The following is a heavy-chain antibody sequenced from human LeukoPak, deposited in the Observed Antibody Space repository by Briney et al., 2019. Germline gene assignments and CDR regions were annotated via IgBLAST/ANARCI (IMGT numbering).Heavy chain of an antibody. CDR1: GGAISSSSYY. CDR3: ARSLSSRWPRFDY. CDR2: IYYSGST. Sequence: SETLSLTCTVSGGAISSSSYYWAGSPQPPGKGLEGLGSIYYSGSTYYNPSLKSRVTISVDTSKNQFSLKLSSVTAADTAVYYCARSLSSRWPRFDYWGQGTLVTVSS. J-gene: IGHJ4*02. D-gene: IGHD6-13*01. V-gene: IGHV4-39*01.